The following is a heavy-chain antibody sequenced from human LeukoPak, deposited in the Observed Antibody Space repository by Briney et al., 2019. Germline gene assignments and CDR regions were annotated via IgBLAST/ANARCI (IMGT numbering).Heavy chain of an antibody. CDR3: AVRGVITTDPSDY. CDR2: INSDGSST. V-gene: IGHV3-74*01. J-gene: IGHJ4*02. CDR1: GFAFSTYL. Sequence: GGSLRLSCAASGFAFSTYLMHWVRQAPGKGLVWVSRINSDGSSTSHADSVKGRFTISRDNAKNTLYLQMNSLRAEDTAVYYCAVRGVITTDPSDYWGQGTLVTVSS. D-gene: IGHD3-10*01.